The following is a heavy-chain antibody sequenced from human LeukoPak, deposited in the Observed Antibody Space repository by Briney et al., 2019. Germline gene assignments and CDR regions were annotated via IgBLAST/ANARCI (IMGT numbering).Heavy chain of an antibody. V-gene: IGHV3-64D*06. CDR3: VKRPYCGGDCYYFDC. J-gene: IGHJ4*02. CDR2: ISSNGGST. Sequence: TGGSLRLSCSASGFTFSSYAMHWVRQAPGKGLEYVSAISSNGGSTYYADSVKGRFTISRDNSKNTLYLQMSSLRAEDTAVYYCVKRPYCGGDCYYFDCWGQGTLVTVSS. D-gene: IGHD2-21*02. CDR1: GFTFSSYA.